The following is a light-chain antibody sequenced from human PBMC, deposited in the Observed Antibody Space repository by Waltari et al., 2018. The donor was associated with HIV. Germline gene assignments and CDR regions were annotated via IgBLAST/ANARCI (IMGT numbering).Light chain of an antibody. CDR1: QDINTF. CDR3: QQYDNLPPYT. J-gene: IGKJ2*01. Sequence: DIQMTQSPSSLSASVGDRVTITCQASQDINTFLTWYQHKPGTAPKILIYDASYLETGVPSRFSGSGSGTDFSLTISSLQPEDTATYYCQQYDNLPPYTFGQGTKVEIK. CDR2: DAS. V-gene: IGKV1-33*01.